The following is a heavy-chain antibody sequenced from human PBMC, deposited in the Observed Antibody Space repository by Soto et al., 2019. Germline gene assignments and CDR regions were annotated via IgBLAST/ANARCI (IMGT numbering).Heavy chain of an antibody. D-gene: IGHD2-2*02. CDR1: GFTFSSYG. CDR3: ARQCCSSTTCYIEFDY. CDR2: IWYDGSNK. J-gene: IGHJ4*02. Sequence: PGGSLRLSCAASGFTFSSYGMHWVRQAPGKGLEWVAVIWYDGSNKYYADSVKGRFTIPRDNSKNTLYLQMNSLRAEDTAVYYCARQCCSSTTCYIEFDYWGQGTLVTVSS. V-gene: IGHV3-33*01.